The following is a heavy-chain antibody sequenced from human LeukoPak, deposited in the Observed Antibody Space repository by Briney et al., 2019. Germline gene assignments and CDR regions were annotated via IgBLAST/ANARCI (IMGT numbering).Heavy chain of an antibody. D-gene: IGHD3-9*01. CDR2: ITSSSSYI. CDR3: ARDQNDILAFDI. Sequence: GGSLRLSCAASGFTFSTYSMNWVRQAPGKGLEWVSSITSSSSYIYYADSVKGRFTIYRDNDKHSLYLQMNSLRAEDTAVYYCARDQNDILAFDIWGQGTMVTASS. V-gene: IGHV3-21*01. J-gene: IGHJ3*02. CDR1: GFTFSTYS.